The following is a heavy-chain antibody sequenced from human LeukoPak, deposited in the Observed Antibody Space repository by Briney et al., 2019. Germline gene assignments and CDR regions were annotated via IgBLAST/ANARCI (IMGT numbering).Heavy chain of an antibody. J-gene: IGHJ5*02. CDR1: GGSISSYY. Sequence: SETLSLTCTVSGGSISSYYWIWIRQPPGKGLEWIGYIYYSGSTNSNPSLKSRVTISVDTSKNQFSLKLSYVTAADTAVYYCARGHMVRGVMSGYNWFDPWGQATLVTVSS. D-gene: IGHD3-10*01. CDR2: IYYSGST. CDR3: ARGHMVRGVMSGYNWFDP. V-gene: IGHV4-59*01.